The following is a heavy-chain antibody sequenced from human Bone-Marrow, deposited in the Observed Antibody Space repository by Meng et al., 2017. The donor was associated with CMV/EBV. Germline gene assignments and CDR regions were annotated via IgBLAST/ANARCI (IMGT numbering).Heavy chain of an antibody. CDR2: IYYSGST. J-gene: IGHJ5*02. D-gene: IGHD1-26*01. CDR3: ARGWEPAEFDP. CDR1: GCSVSSGSYS. V-gene: IGHV4-61*01. Sequence: STVSGCSVSSGSYSWSWIRQPPGKGLEWIGYIYYSGSTNYNPSLKSRVTISVDTSKNQFSLKLSSVTAADTAVYYCARGWEPAEFDPWGQGTLVTVSS.